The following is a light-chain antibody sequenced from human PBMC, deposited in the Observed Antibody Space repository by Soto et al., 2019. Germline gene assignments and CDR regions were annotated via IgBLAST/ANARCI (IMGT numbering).Light chain of an antibody. CDR2: DAS. CDR3: QQCSWHPFTVT. CDR1: QSVSSN. Sequence: EIVMTQSPATLSVSPGERATLSCRASQSVSSNLAWYQQKPGQAPRLLIYDASTRATGIPARFSGSGSGTADTLTVSSLQSEDSAVYYCQQCSWHPFTVTFGGGTKVEIK. V-gene: IGKV3-15*01. J-gene: IGKJ4*01.